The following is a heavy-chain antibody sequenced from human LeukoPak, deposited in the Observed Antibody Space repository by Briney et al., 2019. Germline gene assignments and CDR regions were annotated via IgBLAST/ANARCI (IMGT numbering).Heavy chain of an antibody. J-gene: IGHJ4*02. D-gene: IGHD5-18*01. CDR2: IYHSGST. Sequence: SETLSLTCAVSGYSISSGYYWGWIRQPPGKGLEWIGSIYHSGSTYYNPSLKSRVTISVDTSKNQFSLKLSSVTAADTAVYYCARRAPFPQRGYSYGQWGQGTLVTVSS. V-gene: IGHV4-38-2*01. CDR1: GYSISSGYY. CDR3: ARRAPFPQRGYSYGQ.